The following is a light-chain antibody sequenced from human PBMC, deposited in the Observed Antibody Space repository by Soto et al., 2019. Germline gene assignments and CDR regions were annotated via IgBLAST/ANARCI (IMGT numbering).Light chain of an antibody. V-gene: IGKV1-5*03. J-gene: IGKJ1*01. Sequence: DVQITQPPSTLSASVGDRVTITRRASERIGSWLAWYQLKPGTVPKLLIYKASTLTKGVTSTFSGSGSGTEFNLTINRLQPDDFAAYYCQQYSSSPRTFGQGTKVDIK. CDR3: QQYSSSPRT. CDR1: ERIGSW. CDR2: KAS.